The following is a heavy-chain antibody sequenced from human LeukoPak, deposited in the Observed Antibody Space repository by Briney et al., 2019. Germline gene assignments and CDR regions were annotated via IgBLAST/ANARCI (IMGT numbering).Heavy chain of an antibody. V-gene: IGHV3-7*03. CDR1: GFTFSSYG. Sequence: GGSLRLSCAASGFTFSSYGMHWVRQAPGKGLEWVANIKQDGSEKNYVDSVKGRFIISRDNAKNSLYLQANSLRAEDTAVYYCARDQPFGSYWGQGTLVTVSS. CDR2: IKQDGSEK. CDR3: ARDQPFGSY. J-gene: IGHJ4*02. D-gene: IGHD3-10*01.